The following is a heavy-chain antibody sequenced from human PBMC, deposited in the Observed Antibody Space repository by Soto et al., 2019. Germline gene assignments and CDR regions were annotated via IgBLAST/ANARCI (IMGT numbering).Heavy chain of an antibody. V-gene: IGHV1-18*01. CDR3: AWFGELLYSNHERGYCFDY. CDR2: ISAYNGNT. Sequence: QVQLVQSGAEVKKPGASVKVSCKASGYTFTSYGISWVRQAPGQGLEWMGWISAYNGNTNYAQKLQGRVTMTTDTSTSTAYMELRSLRAADTAVYYCAWFGELLYSNHERGYCFDYWGQGTLVTVSS. J-gene: IGHJ4*02. CDR1: GYTFTSYG. D-gene: IGHD3-10*01.